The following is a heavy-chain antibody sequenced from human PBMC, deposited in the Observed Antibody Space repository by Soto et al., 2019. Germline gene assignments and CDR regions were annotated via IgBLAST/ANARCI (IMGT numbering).Heavy chain of an antibody. CDR1: GYTFTSYY. V-gene: IGHV1-46*01. Sequence: GASVKVSCKASGYTFTSYYMHWVRQAPGQGLEWMGIINPSGGSTSYAQKFQGRVTITADESTSTAYMELSSLRSEDTAVYYCARDTTMVRGVIIYYYYGMDVWGQGTTVTVSS. CDR2: INPSGGST. D-gene: IGHD3-10*01. J-gene: IGHJ6*02. CDR3: ARDTTMVRGVIIYYYYGMDV.